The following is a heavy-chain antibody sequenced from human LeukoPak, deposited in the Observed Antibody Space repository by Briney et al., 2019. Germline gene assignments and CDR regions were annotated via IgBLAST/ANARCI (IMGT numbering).Heavy chain of an antibody. J-gene: IGHJ4*02. CDR2: IYYSGST. CDR1: GGSLSSSSYY. D-gene: IGHD3-3*01. CDR3: ASLTTNFGVWD. Sequence: SETPSLTCTVSGGSLSSSSYYWGWIRQPPGKGLEWIGSIYYSGSTYSTPSLKRRVTLSVDTSKNQFSLKLSSVTAADRAVYYCASLTTNFGVWDWGQGTLVTVSS. V-gene: IGHV4-39*01.